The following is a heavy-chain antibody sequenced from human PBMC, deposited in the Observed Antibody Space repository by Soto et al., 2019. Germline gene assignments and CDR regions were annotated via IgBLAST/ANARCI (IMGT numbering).Heavy chain of an antibody. J-gene: IGHJ5*02. CDR2: INAGNGNT. D-gene: IGHD2-15*01. V-gene: IGHV1-3*01. CDR3: ARGGPYCSGGSCHNWFDP. Sequence: ASVKVSCKASGYTSTSYAMHWVRQAPGQRLEWMGWINAGNGNTKYSQKFQGRVTITRDTSASTAYMELSSLRSEDTAVYYCARGGPYCSGGSCHNWFDPWGQGTLVTVSS. CDR1: GYTSTSYA.